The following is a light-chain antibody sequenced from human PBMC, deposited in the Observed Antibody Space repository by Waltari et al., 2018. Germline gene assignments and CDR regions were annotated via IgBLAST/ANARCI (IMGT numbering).Light chain of an antibody. CDR1: SSAVGTYHF. Sequence: QSALTQPASVSGSPGQSITISCTGTSSAVGTYHFVSWYQQHPGKAPKLMIYEVIKRPSGVANRFSGSKSGNTASLTISGLQDEDEADYYCCSYAGTDTVIIFGGGTKVTVL. CDR3: CSYAGTDTVII. J-gene: IGLJ2*01. CDR2: EVI. V-gene: IGLV2-23*02.